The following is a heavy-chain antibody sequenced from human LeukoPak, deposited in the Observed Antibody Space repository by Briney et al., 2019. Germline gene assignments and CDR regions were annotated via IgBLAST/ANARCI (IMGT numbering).Heavy chain of an antibody. CDR1: GGSFSGYY. Sequence: PSGTLSLTFAVYGGSFSGYYWSWIRQPPGKGLEWIGVINHSGSTNYNPSLKSRVTISVDTSKNQFSLKLSSVTAADTAVYYCARGCRSSSLDYWGQGTLVTVSS. J-gene: IGHJ4*02. V-gene: IGHV4-34*01. CDR2: INHSGST. CDR3: ARGCRSSSLDY. D-gene: IGHD6-6*01.